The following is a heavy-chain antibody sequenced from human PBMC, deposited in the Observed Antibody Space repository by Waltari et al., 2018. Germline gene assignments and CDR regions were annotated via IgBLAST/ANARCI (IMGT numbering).Heavy chain of an antibody. Sequence: QVPLVESGGGVVQPGRSLRLSCAASGFTFSSYGMHWVRPAPGKGLEWVAVISYDGINKYYADSVKGRFTISRDNSKNTLYLQMNSLRAEDTAVYYCAKDPSTTGTTSFDYWGQGTLVTVSS. CDR2: ISYDGINK. D-gene: IGHD1-1*01. J-gene: IGHJ4*02. V-gene: IGHV3-30*18. CDR3: AKDPSTTGTTSFDY. CDR1: GFTFSSYG.